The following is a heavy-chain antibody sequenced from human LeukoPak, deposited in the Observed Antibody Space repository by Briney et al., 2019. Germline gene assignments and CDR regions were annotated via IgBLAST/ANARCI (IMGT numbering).Heavy chain of an antibody. CDR2: IQQDGSEK. CDR1: GFTFSSYW. Sequence: GGSLRLSCAASGFTFSSYWMSWVRQAPGMGLEWVANIQQDGSEKYYVDSVKGRFTISRDNAKNSLYLQMNSLRAEDTAVYYCAKILKTPTYYDFWSGYYGYYYMDVWGKGTTVTVSS. J-gene: IGHJ6*03. V-gene: IGHV3-7*01. D-gene: IGHD3-3*01. CDR3: AKILKTPTYYDFWSGYYGYYYMDV.